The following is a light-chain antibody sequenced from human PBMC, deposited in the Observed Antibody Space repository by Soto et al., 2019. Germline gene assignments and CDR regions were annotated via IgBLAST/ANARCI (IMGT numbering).Light chain of an antibody. CDR1: SSDVGGYNY. CDR2: DVS. Sequence: QSALTQPASVSGSPGQSITISCTGTSSDVGGYNYVSWYQQHPGKAPKLMIYDVSNRPSGVSNRFSGSKSGNTASLTISGLQAEDEADYYCSSYTISSPHVVFGGGTKVTFL. V-gene: IGLV2-14*01. J-gene: IGLJ2*01. CDR3: SSYTISSPHVV.